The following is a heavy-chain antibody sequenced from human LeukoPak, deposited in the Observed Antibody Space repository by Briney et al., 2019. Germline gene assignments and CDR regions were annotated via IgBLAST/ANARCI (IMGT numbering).Heavy chain of an antibody. V-gene: IGHV4-39*07. CDR1: GGSISSSNYY. CDR3: ARDLYSSRTTDAFVI. Sequence: NPSETLSLTCTVSGGSISSSNYYWGWIRQPPGKGLEWIGSIFYNGRTYYNPSLKSRVTISVDTSRTRYSLNLSSVTAADTAVYYCARDLYSSRTTDAFVIWGQGTMVTVSS. CDR2: IFYNGRT. J-gene: IGHJ3*02. D-gene: IGHD6-13*01.